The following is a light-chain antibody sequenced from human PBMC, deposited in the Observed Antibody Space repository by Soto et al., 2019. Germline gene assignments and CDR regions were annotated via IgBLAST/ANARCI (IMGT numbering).Light chain of an antibody. Sequence: DIVMTQSPDSLAVSLGERATINCKSSQSVLYSSNNKNYLAWYQQKPGQPPKLLIYWASTRESGVPDRFSGSGSWTDFTLTISSLQAEYVAVYYCHQYYTSLLTFGQGTKVEIK. V-gene: IGKV4-1*01. CDR2: WAS. J-gene: IGKJ1*01. CDR1: QSVLYSSNNKNY. CDR3: HQYYTSLLT.